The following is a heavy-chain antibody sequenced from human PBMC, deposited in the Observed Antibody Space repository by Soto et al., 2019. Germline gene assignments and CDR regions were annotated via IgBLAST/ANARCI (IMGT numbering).Heavy chain of an antibody. V-gene: IGHV3-9*01. J-gene: IGHJ4*02. Sequence: GGSLRLSCAASGFTFDDYAMHWVRQAPGKGLEWVSGISWNSGSIGYADSVKGRFTISRDNAKNSLYLQMNSLRAEDTALYYCAKGPRGLLWFGELENYFDYWGQGTLVTVSS. D-gene: IGHD3-10*01. CDR3: AKGPRGLLWFGELENYFDY. CDR1: GFTFDDYA. CDR2: ISWNSGSI.